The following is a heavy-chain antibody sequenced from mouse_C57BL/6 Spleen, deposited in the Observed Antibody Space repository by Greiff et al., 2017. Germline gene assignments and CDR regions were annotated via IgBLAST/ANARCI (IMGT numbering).Heavy chain of an antibody. V-gene: IGHV1-22*01. Sequence: VQLQQPGPELVKPGASVKMSCKASGYTFTDYNMHWVKQSHGKSLEWIGYINPNNGGTSYNQKFKGKATLTVNKSSSTAYMELRSLTSEDSAVYYCARRYYYGSSDYAMDYWGQGTSVTVSS. CDR1: GYTFTDYN. J-gene: IGHJ4*01. D-gene: IGHD1-1*01. CDR3: ARRYYYGSSDYAMDY. CDR2: INPNNGGT.